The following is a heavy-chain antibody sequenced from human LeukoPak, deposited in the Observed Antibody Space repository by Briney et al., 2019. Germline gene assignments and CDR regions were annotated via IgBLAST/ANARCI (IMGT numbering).Heavy chain of an antibody. CDR3: AGFSGHPLYYMDV. CDR2: IKQDGSEK. Sequence: PGGSLRLSCAASGFTFSSYWMSWVRQAPGKGLEWVANIKQDGSEKYYVDSVKGRFTISRDNAKNSLYLQMNSLRAEDTAVYYCAGFSGHPLYYMDVWGKGTTVTVSS. J-gene: IGHJ6*03. V-gene: IGHV3-7*01. CDR1: GFTFSSYW. D-gene: IGHD5-12*01.